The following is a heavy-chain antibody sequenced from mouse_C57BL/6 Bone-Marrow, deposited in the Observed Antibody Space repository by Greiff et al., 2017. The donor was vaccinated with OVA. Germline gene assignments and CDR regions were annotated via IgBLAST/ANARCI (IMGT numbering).Heavy chain of an antibody. D-gene: IGHD1-1*01. Sequence: VQLKESGAELAKPGASVKLSCKASGYTFTSYWMHWVNQRPGQGLEWIGYINPSSGYTQYNQKFKYKATLTADKSSSTAYMQLSSLTYEDSAVYYGARVRPSSYWYFDVWGTGTTVTVSS. J-gene: IGHJ1*03. CDR1: GYTFTSYW. CDR3: ARVRPSSYWYFDV. CDR2: INPSSGYT. V-gene: IGHV1-7*01.